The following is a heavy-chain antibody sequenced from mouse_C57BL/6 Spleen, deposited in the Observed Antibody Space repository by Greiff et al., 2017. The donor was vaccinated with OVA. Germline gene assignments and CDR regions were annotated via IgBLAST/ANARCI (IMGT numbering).Heavy chain of an antibody. J-gene: IGHJ4*01. CDR3: AVWLLRDYAMDY. CDR1: GYTFTSYW. D-gene: IGHD2-3*01. V-gene: IGHV1-61*01. Sequence: VQLQQPGAELVRPGSSVKLSCKASGYTFTSYWMDWVKQRPGQGLEWIGNIYPSDSETHYNQKFKDKATLTVDKSSSTAYMQLSSLTSEDSAVYYCAVWLLRDYAMDYWGQGTSVTVSS. CDR2: IYPSDSET.